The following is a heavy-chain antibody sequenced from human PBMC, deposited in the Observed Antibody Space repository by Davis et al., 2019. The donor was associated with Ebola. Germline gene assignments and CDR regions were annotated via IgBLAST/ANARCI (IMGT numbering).Heavy chain of an antibody. Sequence: ASVKVSCKASGYTFTGYYMHWVRQAPGQGLEWMGWINPNSGGTNYAQKFQGWVTMTRDTSISTAYMELSRLRSDDTAVYYCARDPGYCSSTSCYGYGMDVWGQGTTVTVPS. CDR1: GYTFTGYY. CDR2: INPNSGGT. CDR3: ARDPGYCSSTSCYGYGMDV. D-gene: IGHD2-2*01. V-gene: IGHV1-2*04. J-gene: IGHJ6*02.